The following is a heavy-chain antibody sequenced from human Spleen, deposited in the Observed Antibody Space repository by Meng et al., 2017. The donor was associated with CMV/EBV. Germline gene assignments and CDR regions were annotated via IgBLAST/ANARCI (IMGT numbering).Heavy chain of an antibody. CDR1: GGTLSSYT. Sequence: CKASGGTLSSYTISWVRQAPGQGLEWMGRIIPILGIANYAQKFQGRVTITADKSTSTAYMELSSLRSEDTAVYYCARGEQLVVGHYWGQGTLVTVSS. V-gene: IGHV1-69*02. CDR3: ARGEQLVVGHY. D-gene: IGHD6-6*01. J-gene: IGHJ4*02. CDR2: IIPILGIA.